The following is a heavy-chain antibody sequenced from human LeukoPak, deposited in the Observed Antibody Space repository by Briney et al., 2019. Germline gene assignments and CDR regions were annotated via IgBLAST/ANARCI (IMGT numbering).Heavy chain of an antibody. CDR1: GFTFSSYG. CDR3: AKNRRCSSTSCYEFYFDY. V-gene: IGHV3-30*02. D-gene: IGHD2-2*01. Sequence: PGGSLRLYCAASGFTFSSYGMHWVRQAPGKGLEWAAFIRYDGSNKYYADSVKGRFTISRDNSKNTLYLQMNSLRAEDTAVYYCAKNRRCSSTSCYEFYFDYWGQGTLVTVSS. J-gene: IGHJ4*02. CDR2: IRYDGSNK.